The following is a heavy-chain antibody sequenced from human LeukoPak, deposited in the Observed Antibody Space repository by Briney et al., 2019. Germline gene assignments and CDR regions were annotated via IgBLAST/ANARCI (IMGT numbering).Heavy chain of an antibody. CDR2: VVGSGGRT. D-gene: IGHD2-15*01. Sequence: GGSLRLSCAASGFTFSSYAMSWVRQAPGKGLEWVSGVVGSGGRTDADSVKGRFTISRDNSKSTLYLQMNSLRGEDTAVYYCAKDRSVCSVDICQGDAFDIWGQGTMVSVSS. J-gene: IGHJ3*02. CDR3: AKDRSVCSVDICQGDAFDI. V-gene: IGHV3-23*01. CDR1: GFTFSSYA.